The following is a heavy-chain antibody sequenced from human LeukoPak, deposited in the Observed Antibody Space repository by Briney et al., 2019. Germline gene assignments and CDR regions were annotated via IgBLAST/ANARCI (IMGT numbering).Heavy chain of an antibody. J-gene: IGHJ4*02. D-gene: IGHD3-10*01. Sequence: SETLSLTCTVSGGSISSYYWSWIRQPPGKGLEWIGYIYYSGSTNYNPSLKSRVTISVDTSKNQFSLKLSSVTAADTAVYYCARDKAGYYGSGAFDYWGQGTLVTVSS. CDR3: ARDKAGYYGSGAFDY. CDR2: IYYSGST. CDR1: GGSISSYY. V-gene: IGHV4-59*01.